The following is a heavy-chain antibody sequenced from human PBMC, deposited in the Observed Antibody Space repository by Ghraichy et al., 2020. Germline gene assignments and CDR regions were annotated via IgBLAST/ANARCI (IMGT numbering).Heavy chain of an antibody. CDR3: ARGSRVVRFYYYDGMDV. D-gene: IGHD4-23*01. J-gene: IGHJ6*02. CDR1: GFTLSTYS. CDR2: ITSSSRTK. Sequence: GGSLRLSCVGSGFTLSTYSMNWVRQAPGKGLEWVSYITSSSRTKSYADSVKGRFTISRDNAQNPLYLQMNNLRDEDTAIYYCARGSRVVRFYYYDGMDVWGQGTTVTVSS. V-gene: IGHV3-48*02.